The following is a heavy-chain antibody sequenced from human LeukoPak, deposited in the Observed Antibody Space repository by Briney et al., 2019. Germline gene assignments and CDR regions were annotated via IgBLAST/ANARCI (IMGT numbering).Heavy chain of an antibody. CDR3: ATHSRGGVVSPFDP. CDR2: IYYSGST. J-gene: IGHJ5*02. Sequence: SETLSHTCTVSGGSISSSSYYWGWIRQPPGKGQEWIGSIYYSGSTYYNPSLKSRVTISVDTSKNQFSLKLSSVTAADTAVYYCATHSRGGVVSPFDPWGQGTLVTVSS. CDR1: GGSISSSSYY. V-gene: IGHV4-39*01. D-gene: IGHD2-21*01.